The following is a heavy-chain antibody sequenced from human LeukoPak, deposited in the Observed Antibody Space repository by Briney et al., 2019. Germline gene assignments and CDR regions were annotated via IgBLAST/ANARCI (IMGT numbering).Heavy chain of an antibody. Sequence: GGSLRLSCAASGFTFISYSMNWVRQAPGKGLEWVSSISSSSSYIYYADSVKGRFTISRDNAENSLYLQMNSLRAEDTAVYYCAKKHSTGLDPWGQGTLVTVSS. CDR3: AKKHSTGLDP. CDR2: ISSSSSYI. CDR1: GFTFISYS. D-gene: IGHD2/OR15-2a*01. J-gene: IGHJ5*02. V-gene: IGHV3-21*04.